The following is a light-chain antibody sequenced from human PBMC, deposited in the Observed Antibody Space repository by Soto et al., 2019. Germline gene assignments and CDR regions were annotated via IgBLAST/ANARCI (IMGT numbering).Light chain of an antibody. CDR3: QPYNNWPLT. J-gene: IGKJ4*01. CDR1: QNVDKF. CDR2: DSS. Sequence: EIELTQSPATLSLSPGETATLSCRASQNVDKFLAWYQQRPGQPPRLLIFDSSNRATGVPTRFSGSRSGAEFTLTINSLQSEDFAVYYCQPYNNWPLTFGGGTKVDIK. V-gene: IGKV3-11*01.